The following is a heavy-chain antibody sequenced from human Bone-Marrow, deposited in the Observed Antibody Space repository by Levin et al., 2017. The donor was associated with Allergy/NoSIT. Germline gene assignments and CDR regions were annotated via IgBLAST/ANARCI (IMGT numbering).Heavy chain of an antibody. CDR3: ARDPLLRSFGYYYGMDV. CDR2: ISAYNGNT. J-gene: IGHJ6*02. Sequence: ASVKVSCKASGYTFTSYGISWVRQAPGQGLEWMGWISAYNGNTNYAQKLQGRVTMTTDTSTSTAYMELRSLRSDDTAVYYCARDPLLRSFGYYYGMDVWGQGTTVTVSS. CDR1: GYTFTSYG. D-gene: IGHD4-17*01. V-gene: IGHV1-18*01.